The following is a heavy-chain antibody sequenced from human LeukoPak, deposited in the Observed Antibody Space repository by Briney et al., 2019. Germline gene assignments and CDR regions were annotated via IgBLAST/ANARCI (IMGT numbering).Heavy chain of an antibody. CDR1: GGSISSSSYY. CDR2: IYYSGST. V-gene: IGHV4-39*07. CDR3: ASYSQLGPFFDY. D-gene: IGHD6-13*01. Sequence: SETLSLTCTVSGGSISSSSYYWGWIRQPPGKGLEWIGSIYYSGSTYYNPSLKSRVTISVDTSKNQFSLKLSSVTAADTAVYYCASYSQLGPFFDYWGQGTLVTVSS. J-gene: IGHJ4*02.